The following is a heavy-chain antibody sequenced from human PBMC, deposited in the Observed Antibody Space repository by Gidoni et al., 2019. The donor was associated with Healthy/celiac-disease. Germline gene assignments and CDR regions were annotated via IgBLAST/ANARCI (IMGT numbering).Heavy chain of an antibody. D-gene: IGHD6-13*01. CDR3: ARGRGSSWYAVLFDY. J-gene: IGHJ4*02. V-gene: IGHV4-34*01. CDR2: INHSGST. Sequence: QVQLQQWGAGLLKPSETLSLTCAVSGGSFRGYYWSWIRQPPGKGLEWIGEINHSGSTNYNPSLKSRVTISVDTSKNQFSLKLSSVTAADTAVYYCARGRGSSWYAVLFDYWGQGTLVTVSS. CDR1: GGSFRGYY.